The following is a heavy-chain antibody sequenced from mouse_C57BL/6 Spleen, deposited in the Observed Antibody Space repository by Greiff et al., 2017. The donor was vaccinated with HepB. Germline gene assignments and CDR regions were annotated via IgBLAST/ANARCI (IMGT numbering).Heavy chain of an antibody. CDR1: GYAFSSSW. CDR3: ARSYYDAMDY. J-gene: IGHJ4*01. V-gene: IGHV1-82*01. D-gene: IGHD2-1*01. CDR2: IYPGDGDT. Sequence: QVQLHHSGPELVKPGASVKISCKASGYAFSSSWMNWVKQRPGKGLEWIGRIYPGDGDTNYNGKFKGKATLTADKSSSTAYMQLSSLTSEDSAVYFCARSYYDAMDYWGQGTSVTVSS.